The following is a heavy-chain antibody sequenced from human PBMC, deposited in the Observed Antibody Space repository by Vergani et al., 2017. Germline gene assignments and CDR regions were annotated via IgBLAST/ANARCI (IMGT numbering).Heavy chain of an antibody. D-gene: IGHD2-15*01. J-gene: IGHJ4*02. Sequence: EVQLVESGGGLVKPGGSLRLSCAASGFTFSSYSMNWVRQGPGKGLEWVSFISSDSSYIYYADSVKGRFTVSRDNAKNSLYLQMNSLRVEDTAMYYCARGGWQFIDYWGQGTLVTVSS. CDR3: ARGGWQFIDY. V-gene: IGHV3-21*01. CDR2: ISSDSSYI. CDR1: GFTFSSYS.